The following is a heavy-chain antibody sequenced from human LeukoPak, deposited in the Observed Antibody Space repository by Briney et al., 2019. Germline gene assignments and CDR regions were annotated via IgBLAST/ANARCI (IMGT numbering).Heavy chain of an antibody. J-gene: IGHJ4*02. CDR3: ARQGQQLEVDY. CDR1: GYNFANYW. Sequence: GESLKISCKGSGYNFANYWIGWVRQMPGKGLEWMGIIYSPSFQGQVTISADKSISTAYLQWSSLKASDTAMYYCARQGQQLEVDYWGQGTLVTVSS. D-gene: IGHD6-13*01. CDR2: I. V-gene: IGHV5-51*01.